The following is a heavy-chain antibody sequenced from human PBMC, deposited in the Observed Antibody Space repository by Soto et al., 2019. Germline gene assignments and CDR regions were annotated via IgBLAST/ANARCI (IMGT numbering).Heavy chain of an antibody. J-gene: IGHJ4*02. V-gene: IGHV3-15*07. CDR1: GFTFNDAW. CDR2: LKGRNVGGTI. D-gene: IGHD6-19*01. CDR3: TTEFGYSSGQNDN. Sequence: PGGSLRLSCATYGFTFNDAWLSWVRQAPGKGLEWVGRLKGRNVGGTIDYAAPVTGRFTISSDESQNTLHLQMNSLKIEDTAVYSCTTEFGYSSGQNDNWGQGA.